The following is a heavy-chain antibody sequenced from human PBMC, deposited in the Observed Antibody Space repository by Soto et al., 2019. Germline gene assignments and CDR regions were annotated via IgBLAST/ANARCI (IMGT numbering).Heavy chain of an antibody. V-gene: IGHV3-23*01. CDR1: GFTFSSYA. D-gene: IGHD5-18*01. CDR3: AKGPGAANAFDI. Sequence: GGSLRLSCASSGFTFSSYAMSWVRQAPGKGLEWVSAISGSGGSTYYADSVKGRFTISRDNSKNTLYLQMNSLRAEDTAVYYCAKGPGAANAFDIWGQGTMVTVSS. CDR2: ISGSGGST. J-gene: IGHJ3*02.